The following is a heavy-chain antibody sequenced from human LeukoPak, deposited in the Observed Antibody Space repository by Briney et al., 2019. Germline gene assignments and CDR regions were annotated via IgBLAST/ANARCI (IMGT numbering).Heavy chain of an antibody. CDR1: GFTFSSHA. Sequence: PGGSLRLSCAASGFTFSSHAMSWVRQAPGKGLEWVSAISGSGGSTYYADSVKGRFTISRDNSKNTLYLQMNSLRAEDTAVYYCAKPALKYSSSWYSDYWGQGTLVTVSS. CDR3: AKPALKYSSSWYSDY. D-gene: IGHD6-13*01. V-gene: IGHV3-23*01. J-gene: IGHJ4*02. CDR2: ISGSGGST.